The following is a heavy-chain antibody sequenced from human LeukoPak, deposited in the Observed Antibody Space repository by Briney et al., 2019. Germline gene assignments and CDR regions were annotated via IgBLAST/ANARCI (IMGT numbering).Heavy chain of an antibody. CDR2: LNPNSGGT. J-gene: IGHJ4*02. Sequence: LVASVKVSCKASGYTFTGYYMHWVRQAPGQGLELMGWLNPNSGGTKYAQKFQGRVNMTRDTSISTAYMELGRLTSDDTAVYYVASGGERYSSGWYGDYWGQGTLVTVSS. V-gene: IGHV1-2*02. D-gene: IGHD6-19*01. CDR1: GYTFTGYY. CDR3: ASGGERYSSGWYGDY.